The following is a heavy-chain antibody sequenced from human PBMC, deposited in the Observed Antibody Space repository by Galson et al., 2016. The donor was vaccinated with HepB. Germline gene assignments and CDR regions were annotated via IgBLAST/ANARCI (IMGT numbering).Heavy chain of an antibody. CDR2: ISYDESIK. J-gene: IGHJ4*02. Sequence: SLRLSCAGSGFTFRNYGMHWVRQAPGKGLEWVAVISYDESIKYYADPGKGRFTISRDKSKNTLYLQMSSLRAEDTAVYYCATNGDGYNYFLYWGQGTLVTVSS. D-gene: IGHD5-24*01. CDR3: ATNGDGYNYFLY. V-gene: IGHV3-30*03. CDR1: GFTFRNYG.